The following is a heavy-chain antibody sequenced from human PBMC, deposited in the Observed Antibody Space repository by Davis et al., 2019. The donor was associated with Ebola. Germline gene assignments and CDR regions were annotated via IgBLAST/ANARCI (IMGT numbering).Heavy chain of an antibody. Sequence: MPSETLSLTCAVYGGSFSGYYWSWIRQPPGKGLEWIGEINHSGSTNYNPSLKSRVTISVDTSKNQFSLKLSSVTAADTAVYYCARDHVLDTAMVNYYYYGMDVWGQGTTVTVSS. D-gene: IGHD5-18*01. V-gene: IGHV4-34*01. CDR2: INHSGST. CDR1: GGSFSGYY. CDR3: ARDHVLDTAMVNYYYYGMDV. J-gene: IGHJ6*02.